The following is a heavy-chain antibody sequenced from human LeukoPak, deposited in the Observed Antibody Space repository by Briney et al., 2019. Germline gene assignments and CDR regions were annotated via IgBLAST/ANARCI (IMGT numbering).Heavy chain of an antibody. CDR3: ARRGEAVDPFDY. V-gene: IGHV5-51*01. CDR2: IYPVVSVT. CDR1: GYSFTSYW. D-gene: IGHD2-15*01. J-gene: IGHJ4*02. Sequence: GESLKISCKDSGYSFTSYWIGWVRQMPGKGLEWMGIIYPVVSVTRYSPSFQGQVTISADKSINTAYLQWSSLKASDTAIYYCARRGEAVDPFDYWGQGTRVPVSS.